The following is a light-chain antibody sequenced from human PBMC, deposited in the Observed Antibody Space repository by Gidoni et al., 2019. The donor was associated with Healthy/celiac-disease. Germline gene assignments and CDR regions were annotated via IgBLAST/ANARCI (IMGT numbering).Light chain of an antibody. CDR2: WAS. CDR3: QQYYSTPIT. CDR1: QSVLYSSNNKNY. J-gene: IGKJ5*01. V-gene: IGKV4-1*01. Sequence: DIVMTQSPDSLVVSLGERATIHCKSSQSVLYSSNNKNYLAWYQQKPGQPPKLLIYWASTRESGVPYRFSGSGSGTDFTLTISSLQAEDVAVYYCQQYYSTPITFGQXTRLEIK.